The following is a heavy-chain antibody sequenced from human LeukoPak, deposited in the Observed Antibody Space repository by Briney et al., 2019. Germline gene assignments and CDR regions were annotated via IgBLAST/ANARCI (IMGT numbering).Heavy chain of an antibody. CDR3: ARDYIAVAGNWFDP. CDR1: GYTFTGYY. D-gene: IGHD6-19*01. CDR2: INPNSGGT. Sequence: ASAKVSCKASGYTFTGYYMHWVRQAPGQGLEWMGWINPNSGGTNYAQKFQGRVTMTRDTSISTAYMELSRLRSDDTAVYYCARDYIAVAGNWFDPWGQGTLVTVSS. J-gene: IGHJ5*02. V-gene: IGHV1-2*02.